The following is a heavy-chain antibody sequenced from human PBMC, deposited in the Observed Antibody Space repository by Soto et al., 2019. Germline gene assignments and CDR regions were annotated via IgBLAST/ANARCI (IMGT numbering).Heavy chain of an antibody. J-gene: IGHJ5*02. CDR3: ATTSQIVGATGRHWFDP. Sequence: GASVKVSCKASGGTFSSYAISWVRQAPGQGFEWMGGIIPIFGTANYAQKFQGRVTITADESTSTAYMELSSLRSEDTAVYYCATTSQIVGATGRHWFDPWGQGTLVTVSS. CDR2: IIPIFGTA. CDR1: GGTFSSYA. D-gene: IGHD1-26*01. V-gene: IGHV1-69*13.